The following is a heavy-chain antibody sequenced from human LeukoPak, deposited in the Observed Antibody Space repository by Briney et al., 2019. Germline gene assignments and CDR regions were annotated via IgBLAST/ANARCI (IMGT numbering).Heavy chain of an antibody. CDR3: ARDARGTGAFDY. V-gene: IGHV3-30-3*01. Sequence: GKSLRLSCAASGFTFSSYAMQWVRQAPGKGLEWVGVVSYDGSSTFYADSVKGRFTISRDNSQNTLYLQMNSLRTEDTAVYYCARDARGTGAFDYWGQGTLVTASS. D-gene: IGHD1-1*01. CDR1: GFTFSSYA. J-gene: IGHJ4*02. CDR2: VSYDGSST.